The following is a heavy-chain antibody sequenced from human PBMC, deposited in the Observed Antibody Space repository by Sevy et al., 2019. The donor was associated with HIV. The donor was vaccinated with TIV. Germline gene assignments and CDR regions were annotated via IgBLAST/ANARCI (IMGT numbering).Heavy chain of an antibody. D-gene: IGHD5-12*01. CDR1: GGSTRSSTYL. CDR2: IYYNGRT. J-gene: IGHJ4*02. Sequence: TLSLTCNVSGGSTRSSTYLWGWIRQPPGKGLEWIGDIYYNGRTHYSPSLTSRVTVSVDTSKNQFSLKLSSVTAADTAGYYCARKGEGYNQDYFDYWGQGILVTVSS. V-gene: IGHV4-39*01. CDR3: ARKGEGYNQDYFDY.